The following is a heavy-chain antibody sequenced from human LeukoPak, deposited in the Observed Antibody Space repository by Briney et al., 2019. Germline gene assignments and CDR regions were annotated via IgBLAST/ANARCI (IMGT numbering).Heavy chain of an antibody. CDR3: ARDNLQWELSGYFDY. D-gene: IGHD1-26*01. CDR1: GGSISSGGYY. V-gene: IGHV4-31*03. CDR2: IYYSGST. J-gene: IGHJ4*02. Sequence: SETLSLTCTVSGGSISSGGYYWSWIRQHPGKGLEWIGYIYYSGSTYYNPSLKSRVTISVDTSKNQFSLKLSSVTAADTAVYYCARDNLQWELSGYFDYWGQGTLVTVSS.